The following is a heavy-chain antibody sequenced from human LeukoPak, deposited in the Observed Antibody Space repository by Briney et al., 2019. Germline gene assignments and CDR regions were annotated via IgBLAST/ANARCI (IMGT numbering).Heavy chain of an antibody. Sequence: PGGSLRLSCAASGFTFHNYALHWVRQAPGKGLEWGAVVSYDGSYKDYADSVKGRFTISRDNSKNTPYLQMNSLRAEDTAVYYCTRRGATTGAFDYWGQGTLVTVSS. CDR1: GFTFHNYA. CDR2: VSYDGSYK. D-gene: IGHD1-26*01. CDR3: TRRGATTGAFDY. J-gene: IGHJ4*02. V-gene: IGHV3-30*04.